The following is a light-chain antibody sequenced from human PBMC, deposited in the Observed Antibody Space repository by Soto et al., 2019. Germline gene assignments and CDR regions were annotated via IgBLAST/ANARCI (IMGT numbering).Light chain of an antibody. Sequence: DIVLTQTPLSSPVTLGQPASISCRSSQSLVHSDGNTYLSWFHQRPGQPPRLLIDKVSNRFSGVPDRFSGSGAVTDFTLKISRVEAEDVGIYFCMQATQYRPYTFGQLTKLEIK. CDR1: QSLVHSDGNTY. J-gene: IGKJ2*01. CDR2: KVS. CDR3: MQATQYRPYT. V-gene: IGKV2-24*01.